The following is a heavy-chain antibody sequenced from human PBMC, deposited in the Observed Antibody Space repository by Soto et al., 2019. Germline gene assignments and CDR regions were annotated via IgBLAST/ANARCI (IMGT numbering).Heavy chain of an antibody. CDR1: GYTFTSYD. CDR3: ARVDILTGYYAGPDYYYYMDV. CDR2: MNPNSGNT. Sequence: ASVKVSCKASGYTFTSYDINWVRQATGQGLEWMGWMNPNSGNTGYAQKFQGRVTMTRNTSISTAYMELSSLRSEDTAVYYCARVDILTGYYAGPDYYYYMDVWGKGTTVTLSS. J-gene: IGHJ6*03. V-gene: IGHV1-8*01. D-gene: IGHD3-9*01.